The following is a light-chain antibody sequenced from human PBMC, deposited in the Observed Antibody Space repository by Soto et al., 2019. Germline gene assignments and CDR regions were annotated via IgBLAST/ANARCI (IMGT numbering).Light chain of an antibody. V-gene: IGKV3-20*01. CDR3: QQYGSTPYT. CDR1: QSVSDGY. Sequence: EIVMTQAPGTLSLSPGERAALSCRASQSVSDGYLAWYQKKPGQAPRLVISGASTRATGIPDRLRGSGSGKHFTLTISSLEPEDFAVYYCQQYGSTPYTFGQGTILEIK. J-gene: IGKJ2*01. CDR2: GAS.